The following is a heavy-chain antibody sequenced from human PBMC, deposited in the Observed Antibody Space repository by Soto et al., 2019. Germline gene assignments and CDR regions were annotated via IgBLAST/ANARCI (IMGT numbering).Heavy chain of an antibody. CDR3: VRGTDPYKCGF. D-gene: IGHD6-25*01. V-gene: IGHV4-31*03. J-gene: IGHJ4*02. Sequence: QVQLQESGPGLVKPSQTLSLTCTVSGGSISSGRQYWSWVRQHPGKGLEWIGHVHPIGSIYYNPSLQSRLTMSVDTSKSQVSLQLSSVTVADTAVYYCVRGTDPYKCGFWGQGTLVTVSS. CDR2: VHPIGSI. CDR1: GGSISSGRQY.